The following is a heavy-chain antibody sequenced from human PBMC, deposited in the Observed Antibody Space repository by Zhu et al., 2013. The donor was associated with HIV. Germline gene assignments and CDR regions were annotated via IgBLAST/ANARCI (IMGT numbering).Heavy chain of an antibody. CDR2: HIPVFDMS. V-gene: IGHV1-69*17. Sequence: QERLVQSGAELAKPGSSVRVSCQASGDSFSSDPIAWVRQSPAGGLAWIGAHIPVFDMSRYSQRFQGRVTMTRDTSISTAYMELSRLRSDDTAVYYCARVRPYYYDSDYYYLDPYYYYYGMDVWGQGTTVTVSS. D-gene: IGHD3-22*01. J-gene: IGHJ6*02. CDR1: GDSFSSDP. CDR3: ARVRPYYYDSDYYYLDPYYYYYGMDV.